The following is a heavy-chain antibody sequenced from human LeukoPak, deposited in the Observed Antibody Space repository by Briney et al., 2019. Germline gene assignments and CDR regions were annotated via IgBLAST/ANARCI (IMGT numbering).Heavy chain of an antibody. CDR1: GGSISGSSYY. J-gene: IGHJ4*02. CDR3: ARYFQGFAVVDY. V-gene: IGHV4-39*07. D-gene: IGHD2/OR15-2a*01. CDR2: IYQSGRS. Sequence: SETLSLTCTVSGGSISGSSYYSGWIRQPPGKRLEWVGSIYQSGRSYFNPSLKNRLSISAGTSKNYLSLKLISVTAADTAVYYCARYFQGFAVVDYWGQGNLVTVSS.